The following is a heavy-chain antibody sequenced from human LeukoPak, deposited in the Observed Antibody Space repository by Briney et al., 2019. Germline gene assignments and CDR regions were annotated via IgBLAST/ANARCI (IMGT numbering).Heavy chain of an antibody. CDR2: IIPIFGTA. Sequence: ASVKVSCKASGYTFTSYGISWVRQAPGQGLEWMGGIIPIFGTANYAQKFQGRVTITTDESTSTAYMELSSLRSEDTAVYYCARVKGVDAFDIWGQGTMVTVSS. CDR3: ARVKGVDAFDI. V-gene: IGHV1-69*05. J-gene: IGHJ3*02. CDR1: GYTFTSYG. D-gene: IGHD3-16*01.